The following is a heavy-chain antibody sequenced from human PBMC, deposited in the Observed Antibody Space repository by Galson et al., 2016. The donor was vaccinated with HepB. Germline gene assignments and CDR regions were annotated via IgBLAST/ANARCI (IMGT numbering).Heavy chain of an antibody. Sequence: PALVKPTQTLTLTCDLSGFSITTPGVGVGWIRQPPGKALQWLALIYWDADKAYSPSLRTRLTITKDTYKNQVVLTMTNVTSADTDTYFCATRRPTTLGEPPSNYFASWGQGALVTVSS. CDR1: GFSITTPGVG. D-gene: IGHD1-26*01. V-gene: IGHV2-5*02. J-gene: IGHJ4*02. CDR3: ATRRPTTLGEPPSNYFAS. CDR2: IYWDADK.